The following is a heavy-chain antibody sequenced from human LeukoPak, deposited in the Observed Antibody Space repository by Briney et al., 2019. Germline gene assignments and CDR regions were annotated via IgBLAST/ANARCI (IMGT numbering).Heavy chain of an antibody. V-gene: IGHV3-30*04. Sequence: GGSLRLSCAASGFTFSSYAMHWVRQAPGKGLEWVAVISYDGSNKYYADSVKGRFTISRDNSKNTLYLQMNSLRAEDTAVYYCAKDSGFKYYDYVWGSYRQDADEDYWGQGTLVTVSS. CDR3: AKDSGFKYYDYVWGSYRQDADEDY. J-gene: IGHJ4*02. CDR2: ISYDGSNK. CDR1: GFTFSSYA. D-gene: IGHD3-16*02.